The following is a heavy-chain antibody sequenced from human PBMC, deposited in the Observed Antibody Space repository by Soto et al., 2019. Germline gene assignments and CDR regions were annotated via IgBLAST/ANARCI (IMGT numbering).Heavy chain of an antibody. J-gene: IGHJ6*02. CDR2: IIPIFGTA. V-gene: IGHV1-69*06. CDR3: ARDHCSSTSCYPPYYYYGMDV. CDR1: GGTFSSYA. Sequence: GASVKVSCKASGGTFSSYAISWVRQAPGQGLEWMGGIIPIFGTANYAQKFQGRVTITADKPTSTAYMELSSLRSEDTAVYYCARDHCSSTSCYPPYYYYGMDVWGQGTTVTVSS. D-gene: IGHD2-2*01.